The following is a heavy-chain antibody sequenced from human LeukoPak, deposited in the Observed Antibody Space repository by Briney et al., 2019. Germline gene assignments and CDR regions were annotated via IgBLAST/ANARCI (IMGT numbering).Heavy chain of an antibody. V-gene: IGHV3-53*01. D-gene: IGHD2-15*01. J-gene: IGHJ4*02. CDR3: ARGEVVAARFDF. CDR2: IYSGGST. Sequence: PGGSLRLSCAASGFTVSTNYMTWVRQAPGKGLEWVSVIYSGGSTYYADSVKGRFTISRDNSKNTVYLQMNNLRVEDTAVYYCARGEVVAARFDFWGQGTLVTVSS. CDR1: GFTVSTNY.